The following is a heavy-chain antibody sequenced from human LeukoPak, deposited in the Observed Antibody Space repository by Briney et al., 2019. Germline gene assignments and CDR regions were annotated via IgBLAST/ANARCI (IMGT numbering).Heavy chain of an antibody. CDR2: IIPIFGTT. Sequence: SVKVSCKASGGTFSDYAISWVRQAPGQGLEWMGRIIPIFGTTNYAQKFQGRVTITTDESTSTAYMELSSLRSEDTAVYYCARGILSSGWFDYWGQGTLVTVSS. CDR1: GGTFSDYA. J-gene: IGHJ4*02. CDR3: ARGILSSGWFDY. D-gene: IGHD6-19*01. V-gene: IGHV1-69*05.